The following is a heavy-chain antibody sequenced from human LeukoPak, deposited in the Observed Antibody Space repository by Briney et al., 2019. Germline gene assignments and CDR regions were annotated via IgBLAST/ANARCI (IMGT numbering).Heavy chain of an antibody. D-gene: IGHD1-26*01. CDR3: ARVKVGATIYYFDY. V-gene: IGHV1-2*02. J-gene: IGHJ4*02. Sequence: ASVKVSCTASGYTFTGYYMHWVRQAPGQGLEWMGWINPNSGGTNYAQKFQGRVTMTRDMSISTAYMELSRLRSDDTAVYYCARVKVGATIYYFDYWGQGTLVTVSS. CDR1: GYTFTGYY. CDR2: INPNSGGT.